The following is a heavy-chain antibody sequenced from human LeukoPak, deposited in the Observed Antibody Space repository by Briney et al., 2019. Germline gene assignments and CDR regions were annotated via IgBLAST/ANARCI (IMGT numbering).Heavy chain of an antibody. V-gene: IGHV3-7*01. CDR1: GFTFSSYW. CDR2: IKQDGSEK. Sequence: GGSLRLSCAASGFTFSSYWMSWVRQAPGKGLEWVANIKQDGSEKYYEDSVKGRFTISRDNAKNSLYLQMNSLRAEDTAVYYCARVAVVVPAAIANFDYWGQGTRVTVSS. J-gene: IGHJ4*02. D-gene: IGHD2-2*01. CDR3: ARVAVVVPAAIANFDY.